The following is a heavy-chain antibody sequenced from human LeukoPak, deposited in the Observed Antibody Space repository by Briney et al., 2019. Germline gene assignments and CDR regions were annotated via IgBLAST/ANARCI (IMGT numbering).Heavy chain of an antibody. CDR2: IYAGGST. CDR3: ARTVGTNGNYFDY. V-gene: IGHV3-53*01. J-gene: IGHJ4*02. CDR1: GFIVSSSY. D-gene: IGHD2-8*01. Sequence: GGSLRLSCAASGFIVSSSYMSWVRQAPGKWLEWVSVIYAGGSTYYADSVKGRFTISRDNSKNTLHLQMNSLRAEDTAVYYCARTVGTNGNYFDYWGQGTLVTVSS.